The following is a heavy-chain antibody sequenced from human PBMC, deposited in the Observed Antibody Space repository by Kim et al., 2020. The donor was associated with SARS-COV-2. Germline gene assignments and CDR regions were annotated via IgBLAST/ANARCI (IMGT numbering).Heavy chain of an antibody. CDR2: IYPGDSDT. D-gene: IGHD6-19*01. V-gene: IGHV5-51*01. CDR3: ARHEYSSGWYGVNGMDV. J-gene: IGHJ6*02. Sequence: GESLKISCKGSGYSFTSYWIGWVRQMPGKGLEWMGIIYPGDSDTRYSPSFQGQVTISADKSISTAYLQWSSLKASDTAMYYCARHEYSSGWYGVNGMDVWGQGTTVTVSS. CDR1: GYSFTSYW.